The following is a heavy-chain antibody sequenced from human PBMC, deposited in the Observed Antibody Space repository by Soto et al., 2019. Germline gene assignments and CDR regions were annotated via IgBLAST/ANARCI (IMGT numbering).Heavy chain of an antibody. CDR3: AKDNRWCSGGSCYMGAFDI. Sequence: GGSLRLSCAASGFTFSSYAMSWVRQAPGKGLEWVSAISGSGGSTYYADSVKDRFTISRDNSKNTLYLQMNSLRAEDTAVYYCAKDNRWCSGGSCYMGAFDIWGQGTMVTVSS. CDR1: GFTFSSYA. D-gene: IGHD2-15*01. CDR2: ISGSGGST. J-gene: IGHJ3*02. V-gene: IGHV3-23*01.